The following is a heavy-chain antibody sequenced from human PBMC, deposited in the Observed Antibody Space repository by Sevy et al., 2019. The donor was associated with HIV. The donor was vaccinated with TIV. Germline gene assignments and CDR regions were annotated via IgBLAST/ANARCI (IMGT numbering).Heavy chain of an antibody. Sequence: GSLRLSCAASGFTFSNAWMNWVRQAPGKGLEWVGRIKSKTDGGTTDYAAPVKGRFTISRDDSKNTLYLQMNSLKTEDTAVYYCTTSLRDYYDSSGIDYWGQGTLVTVSS. CDR2: IKSKTDGGTT. CDR1: GFTFSNAW. D-gene: IGHD3-22*01. CDR3: TTSLRDYYDSSGIDY. J-gene: IGHJ4*02. V-gene: IGHV3-15*07.